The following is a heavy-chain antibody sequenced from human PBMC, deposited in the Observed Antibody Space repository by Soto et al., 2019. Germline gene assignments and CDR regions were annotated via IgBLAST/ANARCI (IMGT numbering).Heavy chain of an antibody. CDR3: ARGGFGELYSSYYYGMDV. D-gene: IGHD3-10*01. CDR2: ISYDGSNK. J-gene: IGHJ6*02. V-gene: IGHV3-30-3*01. CDR1: GFTFSSYA. Sequence: LRLSCAASGFTFSSYAMHWVRQAPGKGLEWVAVISYDGSNKYYADSVKGRFTISRDNSKNTLYLQMNSLRAEDTAVYYCARGGFGELYSSYYYGMDVWGQGTTVTVSS.